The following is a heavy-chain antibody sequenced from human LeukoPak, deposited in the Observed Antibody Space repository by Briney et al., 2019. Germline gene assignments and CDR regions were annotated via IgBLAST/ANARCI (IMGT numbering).Heavy chain of an antibody. J-gene: IGHJ4*02. D-gene: IGHD6-13*01. CDR1: GFTVSSNY. Sequence: QPGGSLRLSCAASGFTVSSNYMSWVRQAPGKGLEWVSVIYSGGSTYYADSVKGRFTISRDSSKNTLYLQMNSLRAEDTAVYYCARDKTSGYSPSFDYWGQGTLVTVSS. V-gene: IGHV3-53*01. CDR2: IYSGGST. CDR3: ARDKTSGYSPSFDY.